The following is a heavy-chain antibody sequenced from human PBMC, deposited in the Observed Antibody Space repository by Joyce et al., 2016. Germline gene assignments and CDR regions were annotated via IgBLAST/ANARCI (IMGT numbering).Heavy chain of an antibody. V-gene: IGHV3-30-3*01. CDR3: TRAYDYVWGSF. J-gene: IGHJ4*02. CDR2: ISSDGSQK. D-gene: IGHD3-16*01. Sequence: QVQLVESGGGVVQPGRSLRLCCAASGFTFSDYSFHWVRQAPGKGLEWVAVISSDGSQKYYADALKGRFTVSRDNSKNTLYLQMNSLRAEDTAVYYCTRAYDYVWGSFWGQGTLVTVSS. CDR1: GFTFSDYS.